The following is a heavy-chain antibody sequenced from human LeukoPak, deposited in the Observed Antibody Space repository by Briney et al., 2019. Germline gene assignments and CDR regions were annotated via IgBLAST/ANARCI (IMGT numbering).Heavy chain of an antibody. CDR1: GFTFSSYA. J-gene: IGHJ4*02. CDR3: ARESQLLYFDY. V-gene: IGHV3-30*01. D-gene: IGHD2-2*01. CDR2: ISYDGSNK. Sequence: PGRSLRLSCAASGFTFSSYAMHRVRQAPGKGLEWVAVISYDGSNKYYADSVKGRFTISRDNSKNTLYLQMNSLRAEDTAVYYCARESQLLYFDYWGQGTLVTVSS.